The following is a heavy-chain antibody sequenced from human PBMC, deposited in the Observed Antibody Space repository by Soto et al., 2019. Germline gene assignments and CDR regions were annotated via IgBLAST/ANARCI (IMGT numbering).Heavy chain of an antibody. J-gene: IGHJ4*02. CDR1: SGSISSSNW. CDR3: ARRRRSVATIPKYYFDY. V-gene: IGHV4-4*02. Sequence: QVQLQESGPGLVKPSGTLSLTCAVSSGSISSSNWWSWVRQPPGKGLEWIGEIYHSGSTNYNPSLKSRVTISVDKSKNQFSLKLSSVTAADTAVYYCARRRRSVATIPKYYFDYWGQGTLVTVSS. CDR2: IYHSGST. D-gene: IGHD5-12*01.